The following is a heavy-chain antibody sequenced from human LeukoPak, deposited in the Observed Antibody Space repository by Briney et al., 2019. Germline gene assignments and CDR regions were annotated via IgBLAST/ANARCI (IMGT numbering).Heavy chain of an antibody. CDR2: IQHSGGT. CDR1: GGSISSDGYY. D-gene: IGHD4-17*01. J-gene: IGHJ4*02. CDR3: ARQTIYGETQFDY. Sequence: SETLSLTCTVSGGSISSDGYYWSWIRQPPGKGPEWIGHIQHSGGTHYNSSLKSRVTISADRSKNQFSLKLNSVTAADTAVYYCARQTIYGETQFDYWGQGTLVTVSS. V-gene: IGHV4-30-2*01.